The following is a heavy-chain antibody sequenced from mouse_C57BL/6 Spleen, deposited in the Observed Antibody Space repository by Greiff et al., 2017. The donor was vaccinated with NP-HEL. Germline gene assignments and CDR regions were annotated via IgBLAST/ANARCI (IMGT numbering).Heavy chain of an antibody. V-gene: IGHV2-2*01. Sequence: QVHVKQSGPGLVQPSQSLSITCTVSGFSLTSYGVHWVRQSPGKGLEWLGVIWSGGSTDYNAAFISRLSISKDNSKSQVFFKMNSLQADDTAIYYCARKGLGQGFAYWGQGTLVTVSA. D-gene: IGHD4-1*01. J-gene: IGHJ3*01. CDR2: IWSGGST. CDR3: ARKGLGQGFAY. CDR1: GFSLTSYG.